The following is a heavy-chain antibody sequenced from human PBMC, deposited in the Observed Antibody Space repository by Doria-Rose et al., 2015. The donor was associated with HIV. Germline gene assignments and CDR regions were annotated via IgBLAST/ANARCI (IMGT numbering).Heavy chain of an antibody. J-gene: IGHJ4*02. V-gene: IGHV2-26*01. CDR1: GVSLSSPGMG. Sequence: VLVKPTETLTLTCTVSGVSLSSPGMGVGWIRQPPGKALEWLANLFSDDERSYKTSLKSRLTISRGTSKNQVVLTTTDMDPVDTATYYCARIKSSRWYHKYYFDFWGQGTLVIVSA. CDR3: ARIKSSRWYHKYYFDF. D-gene: IGHD6-13*01. CDR2: LFSDDER.